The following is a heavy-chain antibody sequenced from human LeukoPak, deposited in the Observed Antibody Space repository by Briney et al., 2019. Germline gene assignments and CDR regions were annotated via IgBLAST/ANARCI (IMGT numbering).Heavy chain of an antibody. CDR2: INSVGSST. J-gene: IGHJ4*02. V-gene: IGHV3-74*01. Sequence: GGSLRLSCAASGFTFSSYWMHWVRQAPGKGLVWVSRINSVGSSTSSADSVKGRFTISRDNAKNTLYLQMNNLRAEDTAVYYCARDFDRYYFDYWGQGTLVTVSS. CDR3: ARDFDRYYFDY. CDR1: GFTFSSYW. D-gene: IGHD3-9*01.